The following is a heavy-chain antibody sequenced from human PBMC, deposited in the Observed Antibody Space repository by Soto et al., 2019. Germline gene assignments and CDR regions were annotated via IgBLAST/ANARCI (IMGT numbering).Heavy chain of an antibody. CDR3: ARGSIMITFGGVIAPYFDY. V-gene: IGHV3-74*01. D-gene: IGHD3-16*02. CDR2: INSDGSST. Sequence: EVQLVESGGGLVQPGGSLRLSCAASGFTFSSYWMHWVRQAPGKGLVWVSRINSDGSSTSYADSVKGRFTIFRDNAKNTLYLQMNSLRAEDTAVYYCARGSIMITFGGVIAPYFDYWGQGTLVTVSS. J-gene: IGHJ4*02. CDR1: GFTFSSYW.